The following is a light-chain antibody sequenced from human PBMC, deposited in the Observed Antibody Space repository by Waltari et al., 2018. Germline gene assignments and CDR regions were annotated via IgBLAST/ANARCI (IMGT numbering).Light chain of an antibody. CDR3: MQRIHWPRP. V-gene: IGKV2-30*02. J-gene: IGKJ1*01. CDR2: QVS. Sequence: VVMILLLLSLLVLRGQPAPISCRHVQILLHSDGNTYLIWFHQRPGQSPRRLIFQVSNRDSGVPDRFSGSGSGTDFTLKISRVEAEDVRVYYCMQRIHWPRPFGQGTKVEIK. CDR1: QILLHSDGNTY.